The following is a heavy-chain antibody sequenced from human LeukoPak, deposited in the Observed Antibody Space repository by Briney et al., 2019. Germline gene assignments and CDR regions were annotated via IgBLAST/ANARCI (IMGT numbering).Heavy chain of an antibody. V-gene: IGHV3-23*01. Sequence: GGSLRLSCAASGLTFSTYAMSWVRQAPGKGLEWVSAITDSGGSAYYADSVKGRFTISRDNSKNTLYLQMNSLRAEDTAVYYCAKGWSSYDAFDIWGQGTKVTVSS. D-gene: IGHD3-3*01. CDR3: AKGWSSYDAFDI. J-gene: IGHJ3*02. CDR1: GLTFSTYA. CDR2: ITDSGGSA.